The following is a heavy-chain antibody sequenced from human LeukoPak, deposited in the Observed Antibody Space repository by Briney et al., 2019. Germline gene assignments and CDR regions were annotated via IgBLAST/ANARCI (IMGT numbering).Heavy chain of an antibody. Sequence: GGSLRLSCAASGFTFSSYPLHWVRLAPGKGLEWVTLISYDGSKIYYADSVKGRFTISRDNAKNTLYLQMNSLRAEDTAVYYCAREYYEYAFDIWGQGTMVTVSS. CDR1: GFTFSSYP. J-gene: IGHJ3*02. V-gene: IGHV3-30*04. CDR3: AREYYEYAFDI. D-gene: IGHD3-16*01. CDR2: ISYDGSKI.